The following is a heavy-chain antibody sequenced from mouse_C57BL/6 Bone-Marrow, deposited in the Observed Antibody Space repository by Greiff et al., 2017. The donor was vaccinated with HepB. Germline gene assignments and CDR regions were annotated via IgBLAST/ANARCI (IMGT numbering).Heavy chain of an antibody. V-gene: IGHV1-5*01. J-gene: IGHJ1*03. CDR1: GYTFTSYW. CDR2: IYPGNSDT. CDR3: TRSEKVYYYGSSPSWCFDV. Sequence: EVQLQESGTVLARPGASVKMSCKTSGYTFTSYWMHWVKQRPGQGLEWIGAIYPGNSDTSYNQKFKGKAKLTAVTSASTAYMQLSSLTTEDSAVYYCTRSEKVYYYGSSPSWCFDVWGTGTTVTVSS. D-gene: IGHD1-1*01.